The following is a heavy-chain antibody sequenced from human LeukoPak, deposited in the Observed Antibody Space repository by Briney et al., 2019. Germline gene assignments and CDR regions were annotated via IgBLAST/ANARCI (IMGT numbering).Heavy chain of an antibody. Sequence: SGGSLRLSCAASGFTFSSYGMHWVRQAPGKGLEWVAVIWYGGSNKYYADSVKGRFTISRDNSKNSLYLQMNGLGAEDTAVYYCARELNGYGYYFFDYWGPGTLVTVSS. J-gene: IGHJ4*02. CDR1: GFTFSSYG. D-gene: IGHD3-16*01. CDR3: ARELNGYGYYFFDY. V-gene: IGHV3-33*08. CDR2: IWYGGSNK.